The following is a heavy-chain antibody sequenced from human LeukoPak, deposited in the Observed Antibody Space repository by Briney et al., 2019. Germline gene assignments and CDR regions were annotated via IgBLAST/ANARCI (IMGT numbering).Heavy chain of an antibody. D-gene: IGHD2-15*01. Sequence: GGSLRLSCAASGYTFSNYAMTWVRQAPGKGLEWVSTISASGGSTYYADSVKGRFTISRYNSKSTLFLQMNSLRAEDTAIYYCAKDRITIRGDAFDFWGQGTMVTVSS. CDR1: GYTFSNYA. CDR3: AKDRITIRGDAFDF. V-gene: IGHV3-23*01. J-gene: IGHJ3*01. CDR2: ISASGGST.